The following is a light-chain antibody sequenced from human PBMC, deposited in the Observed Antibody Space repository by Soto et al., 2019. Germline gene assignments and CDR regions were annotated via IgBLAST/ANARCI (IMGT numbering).Light chain of an antibody. J-gene: IGLJ1*01. CDR3: AAWDDSLSGHV. Sequence: QSVLTQPLSVSGTPGQRVSISCSGSVSNLGRNSAHWFQQVPGTAPKLLIYSKDKRPSGVPDRFSGSTSGTSASLAISGLQSEDEADYYCAAWDDSLSGHVFGTGTQLTVL. V-gene: IGLV1-44*01. CDR2: SKD. CDR1: VSNLGRNS.